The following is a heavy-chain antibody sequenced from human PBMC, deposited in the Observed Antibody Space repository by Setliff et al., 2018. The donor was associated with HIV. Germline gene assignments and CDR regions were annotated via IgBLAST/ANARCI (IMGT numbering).Heavy chain of an antibody. Sequence: PGGSLRLSCAASGFTFISYAMSWVRQAPGKGLEWVSAISGSGGSTYYADSVKGRFTISRDNSKNTLYLRLNSLRAEDTAIYYCAKDLGNYYYMDVWGKGTTVTVS. CDR3: AKDLGNYYYMDV. V-gene: IGHV3-23*01. CDR1: GFTFISYA. D-gene: IGHD3-10*01. CDR2: ISGSGGST. J-gene: IGHJ6*03.